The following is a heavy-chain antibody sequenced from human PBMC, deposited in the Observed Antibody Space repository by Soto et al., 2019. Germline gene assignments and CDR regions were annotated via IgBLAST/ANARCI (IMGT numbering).Heavy chain of an antibody. Sequence: PGGSLRLSCAASGFTFSSYGMHWVRQAPGKGLEWVAVIWYDGSNKYYADSVKGRFTISRDNSKNTLYLQMSSLRAEDTAVYYCARVGDMVRGVIIHYYYYGMDVWGQGTTVTVSS. CDR1: GFTFSSYG. J-gene: IGHJ6*02. CDR3: ARVGDMVRGVIIHYYYYGMDV. V-gene: IGHV3-33*01. D-gene: IGHD3-10*01. CDR2: IWYDGSNK.